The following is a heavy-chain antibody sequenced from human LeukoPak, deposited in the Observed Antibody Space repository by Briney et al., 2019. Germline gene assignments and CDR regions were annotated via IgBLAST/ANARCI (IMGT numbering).Heavy chain of an antibody. J-gene: IGHJ4*02. CDR3: ARDQIGPDTSFDY. Sequence: GGSLRLSCAASEFTFSDYYMSWIRQAPGKGLEWVSYIGSGGTTKYYADSVKGRFTISRDNAKNSLYLQMNSLRAEDTAVYYCARDQIGPDTSFDYWGQGTLVTVSS. D-gene: IGHD2-2*02. CDR2: IGSGGTTK. CDR1: EFTFSDYY. V-gene: IGHV3-11*01.